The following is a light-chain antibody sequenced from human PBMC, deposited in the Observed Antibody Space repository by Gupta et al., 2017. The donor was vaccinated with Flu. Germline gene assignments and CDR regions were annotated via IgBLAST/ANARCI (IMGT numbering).Light chain of an antibody. Sequence: SSALPPPPSVSVSPGQTPRLTCSVDTLPKQYGLWYQQKPGQAPVLVIYKDSERPSGIPERFSGSSAGTTVTLTISGVQAEDEADYYCQSAESSGTYVIFGGGTKLTVL. CDR2: KDS. CDR1: TLPKQY. CDR3: QSAESSGTYVI. V-gene: IGLV3-25*03. J-gene: IGLJ2*01.